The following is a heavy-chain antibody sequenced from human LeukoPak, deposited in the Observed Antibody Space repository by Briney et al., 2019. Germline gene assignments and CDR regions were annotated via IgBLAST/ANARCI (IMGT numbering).Heavy chain of an antibody. Sequence: GGSLRLSCAASGFTFTNYAMSWVRQAPGKGLEWVSTISGGGGSTFYADSVKGRFTISRDNSKNSLYLQMNSLRAEDTAVYYCAREDDYGILWGQGTLVTVSS. V-gene: IGHV3-23*01. D-gene: IGHD4-17*01. CDR1: GFTFTNYA. CDR2: ISGGGGST. CDR3: AREDDYGIL. J-gene: IGHJ4*02.